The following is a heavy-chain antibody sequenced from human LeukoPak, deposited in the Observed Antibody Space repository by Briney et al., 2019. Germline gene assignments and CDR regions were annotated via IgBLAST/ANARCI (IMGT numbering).Heavy chain of an antibody. CDR3: TTAGINFVAWS. D-gene: IGHD3-3*01. Sequence: GGSLRLSCAASGFTFSSYSMNWVRQAPGKGLEWLTFIQFDGSNKLYADSVKGRFTISRDNSKNTLYQQMNSLKIEDTAVYYCTTAGINFVAWSWGQGTLVTVSS. CDR2: IQFDGSNK. V-gene: IGHV3-30*02. J-gene: IGHJ5*02. CDR1: GFTFSSYS.